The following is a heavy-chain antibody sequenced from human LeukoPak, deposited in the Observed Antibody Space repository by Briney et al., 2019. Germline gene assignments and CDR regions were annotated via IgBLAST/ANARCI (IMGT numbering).Heavy chain of an antibody. J-gene: IGHJ4*02. D-gene: IGHD5-12*01. Sequence: GGSLRPSCAASGFTFSTYEMNWVRQAPGKGLEWISYISSSGSTTYSAASVKGRFTVSRDNAENSFYLHMKSLRAEDTAVYYCARDTSGQTMATIRGFDYWGQGTRVTVSS. CDR2: ISSSGSTT. CDR3: ARDTSGQTMATIRGFDY. CDR1: GFTFSTYE. V-gene: IGHV3-48*03.